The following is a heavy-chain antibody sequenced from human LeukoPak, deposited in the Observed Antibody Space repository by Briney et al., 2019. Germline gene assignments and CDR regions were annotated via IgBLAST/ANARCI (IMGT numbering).Heavy chain of an antibody. Sequence: GGSLRLSCAASGFTFSSYGMHWVRQAPGKGLEWVGRIKSKTDGGTTDYAAPVKGRFTISRDDSKNTLYLQMNSLKTEDTAVYYCTTALKQVGRGNWGQGTLVTVSS. V-gene: IGHV3-15*01. CDR1: GFTFSSYG. D-gene: IGHD1-26*01. J-gene: IGHJ4*02. CDR3: TTALKQVGRGN. CDR2: IKSKTDGGTT.